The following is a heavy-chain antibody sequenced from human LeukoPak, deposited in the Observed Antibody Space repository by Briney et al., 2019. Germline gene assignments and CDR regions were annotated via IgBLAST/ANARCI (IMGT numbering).Heavy chain of an antibody. D-gene: IGHD2-2*01. CDR2: ISDDFGT. CDR3: ARGNSGHCTGATCYALDY. Sequence: GGSLRLSCAASGFTFSSYAMSFLRRAPGKGLEWVSAISDDFGTYHADSVKGRFTISRDNSRNTLYLQMTGLRAEDTAVNYCARGNSGHCTGATCYALDYWGQGTLVTVSS. V-gene: IGHV3-23*01. J-gene: IGHJ4*02. CDR1: GFTFSSYA.